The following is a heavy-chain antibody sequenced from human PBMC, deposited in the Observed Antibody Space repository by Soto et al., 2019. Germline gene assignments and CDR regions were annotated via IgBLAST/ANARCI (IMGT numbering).Heavy chain of an antibody. J-gene: IGHJ5*02. D-gene: IGHD3-10*01. Sequence: QVQLVQSGAEVKKPGASVKVSCKASGYTFTSYGISWVRQAPGQGLEWMGWISAYNGNTNYAKKLQGRVTMTTDTSTSTAYMELRSLRSDDTAVYYCARGRFGELLSPVGHWFDPWGQGTLVTVSS. CDR2: ISAYNGNT. CDR3: ARGRFGELLSPVGHWFDP. CDR1: GYTFTSYG. V-gene: IGHV1-18*01.